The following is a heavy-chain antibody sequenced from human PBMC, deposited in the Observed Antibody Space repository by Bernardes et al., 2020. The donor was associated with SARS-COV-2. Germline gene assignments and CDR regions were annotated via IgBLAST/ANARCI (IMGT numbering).Heavy chain of an antibody. D-gene: IGHD3-22*01. V-gene: IGHV3-30*03. CDR3: ARDPIERISMMVVAPNWFDS. CDR2: ISYHGSNR. J-gene: IGHJ5*01. Sequence: GGSLRLSCAASGFTFSNHGMHWVRQAPGKGLEWVAVISYHGSNRYYADSVKGRFTISRDTSKNTLYLQMNSLRDEDTAIYYCARDPIERISMMVVAPNWFDSWGQGALVTVSS. CDR1: GFTFSNHG.